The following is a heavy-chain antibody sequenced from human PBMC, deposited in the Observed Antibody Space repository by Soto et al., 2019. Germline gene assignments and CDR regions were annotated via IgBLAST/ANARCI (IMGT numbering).Heavy chain of an antibody. CDR3: ARRGGWSVDP. CDR2: IYPGDSDT. CDR1: GYSFTNYW. J-gene: IGHJ5*02. Sequence: EVQLVQSGAEVKKPGESLKISCKGSGYSFTNYWIAWVRQMPGKGLELMGIIYPGDSDTRYTPSFQGQVTISADKSINIACLQRLSLKASGTAMYDCARRGGWSVDPWGQGTLVTVSS. D-gene: IGHD3-3*01. V-gene: IGHV5-51*03.